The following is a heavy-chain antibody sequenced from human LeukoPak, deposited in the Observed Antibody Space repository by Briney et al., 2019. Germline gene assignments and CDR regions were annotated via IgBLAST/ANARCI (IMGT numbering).Heavy chain of an antibody. Sequence: GGSLRLSCAASGFTVSSNYMSWVRQAPGKGLEWVSVTYSGGSTYYADSVKGRFTISRDNSKNTLYLQMNSLRAEDTAVYYCASMYYYDSSGYQLNWGQGTLVTVSS. V-gene: IGHV3-53*01. CDR2: TYSGGST. D-gene: IGHD3-22*01. J-gene: IGHJ4*02. CDR1: GFTVSSNY. CDR3: ASMYYYDSSGYQLN.